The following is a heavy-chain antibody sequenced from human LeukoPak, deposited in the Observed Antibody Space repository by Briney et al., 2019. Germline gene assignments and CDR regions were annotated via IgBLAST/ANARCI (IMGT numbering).Heavy chain of an antibody. D-gene: IGHD2-8*01. V-gene: IGHV4-39*01. Sequence: AETLSLTCTVSGVSITRGLYSWGWLRQPPGKGLEWIGTIYYSGSNARDPSLKSRVTMSLDTSKNQFSLNLTSVTAAVSALYNCARNANGVFDYWGQGTLVSVSS. CDR1: GVSITRGLYS. CDR2: IYYSGSN. CDR3: ARNANGVFDY. J-gene: IGHJ4*02.